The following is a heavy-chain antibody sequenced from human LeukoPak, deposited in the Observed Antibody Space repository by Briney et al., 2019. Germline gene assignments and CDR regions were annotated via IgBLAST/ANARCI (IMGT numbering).Heavy chain of an antibody. CDR2: INHSGST. Sequence: SETLSLTCAVYGGSFSVYYWSWIRQPPGKGLEWIGEINHSGSTNYNPSLKSRVTISVDTSKNQFSLKLSSVTAADTAVYYCARGRSFWVFDYWGQGTLVTVS. V-gene: IGHV4-34*01. D-gene: IGHD1-26*01. J-gene: IGHJ4*02. CDR3: ARGRSFWVFDY. CDR1: GGSFSVYY.